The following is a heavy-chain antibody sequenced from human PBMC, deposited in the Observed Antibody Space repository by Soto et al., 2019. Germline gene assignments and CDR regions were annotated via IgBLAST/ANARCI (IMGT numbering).Heavy chain of an antibody. V-gene: IGHV2-5*02. D-gene: IGHD2-15*01. J-gene: IGHJ4*02. CDR1: GFSLSTSGVG. Sequence: QITLRESGPTLVKPTQTPTLTCTISGFSLSTSGVGVGWIRQPPGKSLEWLALIYWDDVQRYSPSLKTRLTITKHTSRSQVVLTTTNMDRVDTATYYCDHSPGSGGTCYPFDSWGQGTLGTVSS. CDR2: IYWDDVQ. CDR3: DHSPGSGGTCYPFDS.